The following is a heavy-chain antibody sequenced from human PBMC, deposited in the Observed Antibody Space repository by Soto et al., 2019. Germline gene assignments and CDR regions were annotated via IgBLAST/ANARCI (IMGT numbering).Heavy chain of an antibody. Sequence: SQTLSLTCTVSGGSISSYYWSWIRQPPGKGLEWIGYIYYSGSTNYNPSLKSRVTISVDTSKNQFSLKLSSVTAADTAVYYCARDINGDYADYWGQGTLVTVSS. D-gene: IGHD4-17*01. CDR3: ARDINGDYADY. CDR1: GGSISSYY. V-gene: IGHV4-59*01. CDR2: IYYSGST. J-gene: IGHJ4*02.